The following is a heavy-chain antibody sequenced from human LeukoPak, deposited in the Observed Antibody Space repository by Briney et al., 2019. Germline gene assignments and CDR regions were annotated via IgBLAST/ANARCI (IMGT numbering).Heavy chain of an antibody. J-gene: IGHJ4*02. V-gene: IGHV3-30*18. D-gene: IGHD1-26*01. CDR2: ISYDGSNK. CDR1: GFTFSHYA. CDR3: AKEIVGAPGGL. Sequence: GGSLRLSCAASGFTFSHYAMSWVRQAPGKGLEWVAVISYDGSNKYYADSVKGRFTISRDNSKNTLYLQMNSLRAEDTAVYYCAKEIVGAPGGLWGQGTLVTVSS.